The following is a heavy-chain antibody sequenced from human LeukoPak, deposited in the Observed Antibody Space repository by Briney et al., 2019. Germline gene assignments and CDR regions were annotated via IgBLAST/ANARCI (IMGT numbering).Heavy chain of an antibody. D-gene: IGHD1-7*01. CDR3: ARGENYFH. J-gene: IGHJ1*01. Sequence: SETLSLTCTVSGGSISSSSYYWGWIRQPPGKGLEWIGSIYYSGSTYYNPSLKSRVTISVDTSKNQFSLKLSSVTAADTAVYYCARGENYFHWGQGTLVTVSS. V-gene: IGHV4-39*01. CDR1: GGSISSSSYY. CDR2: IYYSGST.